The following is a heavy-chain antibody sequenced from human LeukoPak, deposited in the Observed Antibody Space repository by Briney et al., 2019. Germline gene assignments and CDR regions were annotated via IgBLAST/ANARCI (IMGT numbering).Heavy chain of an antibody. D-gene: IGHD1-7*01. CDR3: ARRTGTTISWFDP. Sequence: GGSLRLSCAASGFTFSSYEMNWVRQAPGKRLEWVSYISSSGSTIYYADSVKGRFTISRDNAKNSLYLQMNSLRAEDTAVYYCARRTGTTISWFDPWGQGTLVTVSS. CDR1: GFTFSSYE. V-gene: IGHV3-48*03. J-gene: IGHJ5*02. CDR2: ISSSGSTI.